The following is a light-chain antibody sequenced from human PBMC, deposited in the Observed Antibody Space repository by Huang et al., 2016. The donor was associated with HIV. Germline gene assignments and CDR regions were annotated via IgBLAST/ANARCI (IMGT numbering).Light chain of an antibody. CDR1: QRISKY. Sequence: DIQMTQSPSSLSASVGDRVTITCRASQRISKYLNWYQQKPGRAPNLLIYGASNLQSGVPSRFSGSGSETDFTLTISSLQPGDFATYYCQHSFRSPYTFGQGTKVDMK. V-gene: IGKV1-39*01. J-gene: IGKJ2*01. CDR3: QHSFRSPYT. CDR2: GAS.